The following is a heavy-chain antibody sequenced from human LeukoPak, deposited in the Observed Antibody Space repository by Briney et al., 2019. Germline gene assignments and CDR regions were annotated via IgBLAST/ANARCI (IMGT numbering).Heavy chain of an antibody. V-gene: IGHV3-30-3*01. CDR1: GFTFSSYA. CDR3: ARGRRYSGYDAPIYY. Sequence: AGGSLRLSCAASGFTFSSYAMHWVRQAPGKGLEWVAVISYDGSNKYYADSVKGRFTISRDNSKNTLYLQMNSLRAEDTAVYYCARGRRYSGYDAPIYYWGQGTLVTVSS. D-gene: IGHD5-12*01. J-gene: IGHJ4*02. CDR2: ISYDGSNK.